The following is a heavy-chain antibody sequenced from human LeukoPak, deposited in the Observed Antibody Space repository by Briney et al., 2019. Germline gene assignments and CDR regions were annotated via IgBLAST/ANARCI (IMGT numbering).Heavy chain of an antibody. V-gene: IGHV3-30-3*01. Sequence: GGSLRLSCAASGFTFSSYAMHWVRQAPGKGLEWVAVISYDGSNKYYADSVKGRFTISRDNSKNTLYLQMNSLRAEDTAVYYCASFTGSGSYYNSDDAFDIWGQGTMVTVSS. CDR1: GFTFSSYA. D-gene: IGHD3-10*01. CDR2: ISYDGSNK. J-gene: IGHJ3*02. CDR3: ASFTGSGSYYNSDDAFDI.